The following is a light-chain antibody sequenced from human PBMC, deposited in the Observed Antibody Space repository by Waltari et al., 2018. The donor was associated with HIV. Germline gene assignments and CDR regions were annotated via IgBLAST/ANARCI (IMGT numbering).Light chain of an antibody. V-gene: IGLV2-23*02. Sequence: QSALTQPAPVSGSPGPSITISCTATSRAVGGYNLSSWYQQHPGKAPKLMIYEVSKRPSGFSNRFSGSKSGNTASLTISGLQAEDEADYYCCAYAGSTTYVIFGGGTKLTVL. CDR1: SRAVGGYNL. J-gene: IGLJ2*01. CDR3: CAYAGSTTYVI. CDR2: EVS.